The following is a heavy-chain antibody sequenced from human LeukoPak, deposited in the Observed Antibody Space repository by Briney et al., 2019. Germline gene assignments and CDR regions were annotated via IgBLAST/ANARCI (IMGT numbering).Heavy chain of an antibody. CDR3: ARAPTSSGYYFDY. CDR1: GFTFSSYA. J-gene: IGHJ4*02. CDR2: ISYDGSNK. D-gene: IGHD3-22*01. Sequence: GGSLRLSCAASGFTFSSYAMHWVRQAPGKGLEWVAVISYDGSNKYYADSVKGRFTIPRDNSKNTLYLQMNSLRAEDTAVYYCARAPTSSGYYFDYWGQGTLVTVSS. V-gene: IGHV3-30*04.